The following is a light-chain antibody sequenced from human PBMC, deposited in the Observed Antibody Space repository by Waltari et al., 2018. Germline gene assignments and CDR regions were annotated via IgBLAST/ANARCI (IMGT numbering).Light chain of an antibody. J-gene: IGLJ3*02. CDR1: SGHSSNV. Sequence: QLVLTQSPSASASLGASVKLTCTLSSGHSSNVIAWLQQQPEKGPRYLMKVNSDGSHSKWDKIPDRFSGSSSGAEHYLTISSLQSEDEADYYCQTGGHGTWVFGGGTKLTVL. CDR3: QTGGHGTWV. V-gene: IGLV4-69*01. CDR2: VNSDGSH.